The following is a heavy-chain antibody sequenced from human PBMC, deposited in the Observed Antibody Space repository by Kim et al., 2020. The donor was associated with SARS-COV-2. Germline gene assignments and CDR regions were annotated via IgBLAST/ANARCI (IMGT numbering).Heavy chain of an antibody. CDR3: AKAQETPAAIDAFDI. CDR1: GFTFDDYT. D-gene: IGHD2-2*01. CDR2: ISWDGGST. J-gene: IGHJ3*02. Sequence: GGSLRLSCAASGFTFDDYTMHWVRQAPGKGLEWVSLISWDGGSTYYADSVKGRFTISRDNSKNSLYLQMNSLRTEDTALYYCAKAQETPAAIDAFDIWGQGTMVTVSS. V-gene: IGHV3-43*01.